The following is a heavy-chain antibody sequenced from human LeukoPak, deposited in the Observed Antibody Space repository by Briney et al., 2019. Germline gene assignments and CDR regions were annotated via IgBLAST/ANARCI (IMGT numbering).Heavy chain of an antibody. CDR3: ARANYVSNWFDP. J-gene: IGHJ5*02. Sequence: GGSLRLSCAASGFTFSSYAMHGVRQAPGKGLEWVAVISYDGSNKYYADSVKGRFTISRDNSKNTLYLQMNSLRAEGTAVYYCARANYVSNWFDPWGQGTLVTVSS. V-gene: IGHV3-30*01. CDR2: ISYDGSNK. D-gene: IGHD3-16*01. CDR1: GFTFSSYA.